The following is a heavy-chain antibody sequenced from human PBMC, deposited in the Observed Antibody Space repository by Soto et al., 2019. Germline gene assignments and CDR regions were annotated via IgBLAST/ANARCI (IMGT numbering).Heavy chain of an antibody. CDR1: GFTFRNYA. CDR2: LTDSGGNK. D-gene: IGHD6-13*01. J-gene: IGHJ3*02. Sequence: EVQLLESGGGLVQPGGSLRLSCAASGFTFRNYAMSWVRQAPGKGLEWVSALTDSGGNKYHADSVKGWFTISRDNSKDTLYLQMNSLRAEDTAVYYCAKDRSRTGIADVFEIWGQGTMVTVSS. CDR3: AKDRSRTGIADVFEI. V-gene: IGHV3-23*01.